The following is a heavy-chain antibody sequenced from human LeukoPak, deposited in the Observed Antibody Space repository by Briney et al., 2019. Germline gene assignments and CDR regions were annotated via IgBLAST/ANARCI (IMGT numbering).Heavy chain of an antibody. V-gene: IGHV3-15*01. D-gene: IGHD3-22*01. CDR1: GFTFSNAW. J-gene: IGHJ3*02. CDR3: TTNPYDKSGYHI. Sequence: GGSLRLSCAVSGFTFSNAWMSWVRQAPGKGLEWVGHIKRKSDGGTTDYAAPVKGRFTISRDDSKNMVYLQMNSLKTEDTAVYYCTTNPYDKSGYHIWGQGTMVTVSS. CDR2: IKRKSDGGTT.